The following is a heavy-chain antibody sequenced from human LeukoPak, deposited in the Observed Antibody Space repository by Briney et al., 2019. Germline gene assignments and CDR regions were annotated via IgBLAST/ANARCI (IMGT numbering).Heavy chain of an antibody. CDR2: ISSSSSYI. CDR3: ARGATYAYYQDY. V-gene: IGHV3-21*01. J-gene: IGHJ4*02. D-gene: IGHD1-26*01. Sequence: GGSLRLSCAASGFTFSSYSMNWVRQAPGKGLEWVSSISSSSSYIYYADSVKGRFTISRDNAKDSLYLQMNSLRAEDTAVYYCARGATYAYYQDYWGQGTLVTVSS. CDR1: GFTFSSYS.